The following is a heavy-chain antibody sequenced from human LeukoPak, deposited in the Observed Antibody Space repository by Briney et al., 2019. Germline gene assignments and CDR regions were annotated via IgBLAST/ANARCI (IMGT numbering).Heavy chain of an antibody. CDR2: IYHSGST. CDR3: ARGTPYSSGWYYYFDY. Sequence: SETLSLTCAVSGGSISSSNWWSWVRQPPGKGLEWIGEIYHSGSTNYNPSLKSRVTISVDKSKNQFSLKLSSVTAADTAVYYCARGTPYSSGWYYYFDYWGQGTLVTVSS. D-gene: IGHD6-19*01. CDR1: GGSISSSNW. J-gene: IGHJ4*02. V-gene: IGHV4-4*02.